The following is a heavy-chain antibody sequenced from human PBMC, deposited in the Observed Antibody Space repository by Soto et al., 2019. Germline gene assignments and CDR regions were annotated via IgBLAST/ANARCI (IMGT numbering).Heavy chain of an antibody. D-gene: IGHD3-22*01. V-gene: IGHV3-23*01. J-gene: IGHJ3*02. CDR2: ISGSGATT. CDR1: GFTFTNFA. CDR3: AKILLPRPIIVNDAFEI. Sequence: EVQLLESGGGLVQPGGSLRLSCAASGFTFTNFAMTWVRQAPGKGLEWVSGISGSGATTYYADSVKGRFTISRDNSKNTLHLLMNSLRVEDTAVFYWAKILLPRPIIVNDAFEIWGQGTMVTVSS.